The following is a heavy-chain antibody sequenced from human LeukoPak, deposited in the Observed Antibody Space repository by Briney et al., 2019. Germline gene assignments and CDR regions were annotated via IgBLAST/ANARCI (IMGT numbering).Heavy chain of an antibody. CDR1: GFTLSSYA. D-gene: IGHD6-13*01. CDR2: ISGSGGST. CDR3: AKDRGSSWNHPDAFDI. Sequence: GGSLRLSCAASGFTLSSYAMSWVRQAPGKGLEWVSAISGSGGSTYYADSVKGRFTISRDNSKNTLYLQMNSLRAEDTAVYYCAKDRGSSWNHPDAFDIWGQGTMVTVSS. V-gene: IGHV3-23*01. J-gene: IGHJ3*02.